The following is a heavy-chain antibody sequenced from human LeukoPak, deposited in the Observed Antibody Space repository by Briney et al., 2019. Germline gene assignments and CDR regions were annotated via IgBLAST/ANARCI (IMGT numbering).Heavy chain of an antibody. CDR2: IYYSGST. CDR3: ARGGYGDYDEGFDY. D-gene: IGHD4-17*01. CDR1: GGSISSYY. Sequence: SGTLSLTCTVSGGSISSYYWSWIRQPPGKGLEWIGYIYYSGSTNYNPSLKSRVTISVDTSKNQLSLKLSSVTAADTAVYYCARGGYGDYDEGFDYWGQGTLVTVSS. V-gene: IGHV4-59*01. J-gene: IGHJ4*02.